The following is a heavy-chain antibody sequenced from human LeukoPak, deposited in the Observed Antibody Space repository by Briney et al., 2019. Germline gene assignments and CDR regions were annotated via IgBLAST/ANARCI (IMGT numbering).Heavy chain of an antibody. Sequence: GGSLRLSCAASGFTFSSYAMHWVRQAPGKGLEWVAVISYDGSNKYYADSVKGRFTISRDNSKNTLYLQMNSLRAEDTAVYYRARGGRGWYASPFDYWGQGTLVTVSS. D-gene: IGHD6-19*01. CDR2: ISYDGSNK. CDR3: ARGGRGWYASPFDY. J-gene: IGHJ4*02. V-gene: IGHV3-30-3*01. CDR1: GFTFSSYA.